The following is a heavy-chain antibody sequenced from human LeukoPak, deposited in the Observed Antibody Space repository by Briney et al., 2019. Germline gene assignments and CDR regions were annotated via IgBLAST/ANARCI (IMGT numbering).Heavy chain of an antibody. CDR1: GFTFSDYW. J-gene: IGHJ4*02. CDR3: ARWRRDHSEFDF. Sequence: PGGSLRLSCAASGFTFSDYWMAWVRLAPGKGLEWVANIKRDGSFAEYGDSLEGRFIISRDNGENSLFLQMSSLRVEDTAVYHCARWRRDHSEFDFWGQGTLVTVSS. V-gene: IGHV3-7*01. D-gene: IGHD5-12*01. CDR2: IKRDGSFA.